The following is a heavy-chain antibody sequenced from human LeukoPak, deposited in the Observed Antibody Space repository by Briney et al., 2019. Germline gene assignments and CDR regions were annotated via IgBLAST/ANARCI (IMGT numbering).Heavy chain of an antibody. Sequence: PSETLSLTCAVSGYSISSGYYWGWIRQPPGKGLEWIGSIYHSGSTYYNPSLKSRVTISVDTSKNQFSLKLSPVTAADTAVYYCARHDNRCSSTSCSPNFDYWGQGTLVTVSS. J-gene: IGHJ4*02. CDR2: IYHSGST. D-gene: IGHD2-2*01. CDR1: GYSISSGYY. CDR3: ARHDNRCSSTSCSPNFDY. V-gene: IGHV4-38-2*01.